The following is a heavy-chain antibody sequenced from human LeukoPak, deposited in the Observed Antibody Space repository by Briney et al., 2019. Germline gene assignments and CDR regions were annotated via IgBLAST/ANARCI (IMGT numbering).Heavy chain of an antibody. Sequence: SETLSLTCTVSGGSISSSSYYWGWIRQPPGKGLEWIGSIYYSGSTYYNPSLKSRVTISVDTSKNQFSLKLSSVTAADTAVYYCARGSYYYGSGSYYNGRYAFDIWGQGTMVTVSS. CDR3: ARGSYYYGSGSYYNGRYAFDI. CDR1: GGSISSSSYY. J-gene: IGHJ3*02. D-gene: IGHD3-10*01. V-gene: IGHV4-39*07. CDR2: IYYSGST.